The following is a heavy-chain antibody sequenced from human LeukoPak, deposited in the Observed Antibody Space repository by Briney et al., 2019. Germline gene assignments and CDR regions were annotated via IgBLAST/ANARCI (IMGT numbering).Heavy chain of an antibody. CDR1: GFTFDDYA. D-gene: IGHD2-15*01. V-gene: IGHV3-9*03. J-gene: IGHJ4*02. CDR3: AKDYCSCGSCYFDY. CDR2: ISWNSGSI. Sequence: GGSLRLSCAASGFTFDDYAMHWVRQAPGKGLEWVSGISWNSGSIGYADSVKGRFTISRDNAKNSLYLQMNSLRAEDMALYYCAKDYCSCGSCYFDYWGQGTLVTVSS.